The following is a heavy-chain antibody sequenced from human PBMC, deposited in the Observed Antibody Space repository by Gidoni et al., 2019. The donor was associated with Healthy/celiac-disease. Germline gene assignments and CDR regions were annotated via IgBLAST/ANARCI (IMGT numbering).Heavy chain of an antibody. D-gene: IGHD6-13*01. CDR3: ARDPGYSSSWMGFDY. Sequence: QVPLVESGGGVVQPGRSLRLSCAASGFTLSSYGLHWVRQAPGKGLEWVEVIWYDGSNKYYADSVKGRFTISRDNSKNTLYLQMNSLRAEDTAVYYCARDPGYSSSWMGFDYWGQGTLVTVSS. CDR1: GFTLSSYG. V-gene: IGHV3-33*01. CDR2: IWYDGSNK. J-gene: IGHJ4*02.